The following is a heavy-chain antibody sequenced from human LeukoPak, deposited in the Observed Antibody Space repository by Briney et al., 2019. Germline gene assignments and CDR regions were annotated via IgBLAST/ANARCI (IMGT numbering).Heavy chain of an antibody. J-gene: IGHJ4*02. CDR3: ARRRGYYDKTFDY. Sequence: SETLSLTCTVSGGSISSSSYYWGWIRQPPGKGLEWIGSIYYSGSTYYNPSLKSRVTISVDTSKNQFSLKLSSVTAADTAVYYCARRRGYYDKTFDYWGQGTLVTVSS. V-gene: IGHV4-39*01. D-gene: IGHD3-22*01. CDR2: IYYSGST. CDR1: GGSISSSSYY.